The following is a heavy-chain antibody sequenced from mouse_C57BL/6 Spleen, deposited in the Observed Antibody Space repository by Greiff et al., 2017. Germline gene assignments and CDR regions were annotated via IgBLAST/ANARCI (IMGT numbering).Heavy chain of an antibody. D-gene: IGHD2-4*01. V-gene: IGHV1-47*01. CDR3: ARHYYEYDDGDWYFDD. CDR1: GYTFTTYP. CDR2: FNPYNDDT. J-gene: IGHJ1*01. Sequence: QVQLQQSGAELVKPGASVKLSCTASGYTFTTYPIEWMQQTPGKSLEWIGYFNPYNDDTKYNEKFKGKATMTVDKSSSTVYLELSRLTADDSAAYDCARHYYEYDDGDWYFDDWGQGTTVTVSS.